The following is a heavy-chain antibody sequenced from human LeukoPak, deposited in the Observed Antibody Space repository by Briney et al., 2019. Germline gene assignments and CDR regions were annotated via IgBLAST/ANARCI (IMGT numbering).Heavy chain of an antibody. CDR3: ARASFASGGYYFDL. V-gene: IGHV4-38-2*02. CDR2: VYHSGAD. J-gene: IGHJ4*02. CDR1: AHAITSHFY. Sequence: PSETLSLTCIVSAHAITSHFYWGWIRQSPGEGGKGLEWIASVYHSGADHVNPSLKSRVTPSVDTSKSQFYLTPPSVTAADTAVYFCARASFASGGYYFDLWGPGTLITVSS. D-gene: IGHD3-10*01.